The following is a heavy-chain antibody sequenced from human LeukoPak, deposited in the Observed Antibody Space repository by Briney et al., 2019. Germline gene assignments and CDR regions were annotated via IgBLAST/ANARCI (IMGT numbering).Heavy chain of an antibody. V-gene: IGHV1-69*02. J-gene: IGHJ6*03. CDR3: ASDPVRYCSSTSCYQKGHYYYYYMDV. CDR1: GGTFSSYT. CDR2: IIPILGIA. Sequence: SVKVSCKASGGTFSSYTISWVRQAPGQGLEWMGRIIPILGIANYAQKFQGRVTITADKSTSTAYMELSSPRSEDTAVYYCASDPVRYCSSTSCYQKGHYYYYYMDVWGKGTTVTVSS. D-gene: IGHD2-2*01.